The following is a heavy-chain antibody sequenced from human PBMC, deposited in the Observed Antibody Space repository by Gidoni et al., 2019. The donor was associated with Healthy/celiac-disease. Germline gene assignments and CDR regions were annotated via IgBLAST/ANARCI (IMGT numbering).Heavy chain of an antibody. CDR1: GGTFSSDA. D-gene: IGHD3-22*01. J-gene: IGHJ5*02. CDR2: IIPIFGTA. V-gene: IGHV1-69*01. CDR3: ARATEGDYYDSSGYYP. Sequence: QVPLVQSWAEVEKPGCSVKVSCQASGGTFSSDAISWVRQAPGQGLEWMGGIIPIFGTANYAQKFQGRVTITADESTSTAYMELSSLRSEDTAVYYCARATEGDYYDSSGYYPWGQGTLVTVSS.